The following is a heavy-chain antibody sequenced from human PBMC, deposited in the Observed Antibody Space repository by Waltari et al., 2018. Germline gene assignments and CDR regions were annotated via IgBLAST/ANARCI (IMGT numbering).Heavy chain of an antibody. CDR2: IIPIFGTA. CDR3: ALGSGSNNWFDP. V-gene: IGHV1-69*05. CDR1: GGTFTRYA. Sequence: QVQLVQSGAEVKKPGSSVKVYCKASGGTFTRYAISWLRQAPGQGLEWMGGIIPIFGTANYAQKFQGRVTITTDESTSTAYMELSSLRSEDTAVYYCALGSGSNNWFDPWGQGTLVTVSS. J-gene: IGHJ5*02. D-gene: IGHD3-10*02.